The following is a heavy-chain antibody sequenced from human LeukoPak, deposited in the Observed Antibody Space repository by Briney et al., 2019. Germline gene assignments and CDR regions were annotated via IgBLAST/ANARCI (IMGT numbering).Heavy chain of an antibody. CDR1: GGSISNYY. V-gene: IGHV4-59*08. D-gene: IGHD4-17*01. Sequence: SETLSLTCTVSGGSISNYYWTRIRQPPGKGLEWIGDIYYSGSTNYNPSLKSRVTISVDTSKNQFSLNLSSVTAADTAVYYCARRDGDYDGAHFDYWGQGNLVTVSS. CDR2: IYYSGST. CDR3: ARRDGDYDGAHFDY. J-gene: IGHJ4*02.